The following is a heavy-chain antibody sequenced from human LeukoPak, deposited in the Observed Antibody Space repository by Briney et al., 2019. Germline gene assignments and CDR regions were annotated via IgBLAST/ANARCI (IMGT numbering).Heavy chain of an antibody. CDR1: GYTFTSYG. CDR3: ARDRVVPAAIIAFDI. D-gene: IGHD2-2*02. CDR2: ISAYNGNT. J-gene: IGHJ3*02. V-gene: IGHV1-18*01. Sequence: GASVKVSCKASGYTFTSYGISWVRQAPGQGQEWMGWISAYNGNTNYAQKLQGRVTMTTDTSTSTAYMELRSLRSDDTAVYYCARDRVVPAAIIAFDIWGQGTMVTVSS.